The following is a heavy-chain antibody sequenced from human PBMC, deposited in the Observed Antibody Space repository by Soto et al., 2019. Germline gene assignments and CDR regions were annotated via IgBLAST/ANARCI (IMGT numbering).Heavy chain of an antibody. CDR3: ARDGLGYCSGGSCSQGYFDY. CDR1: GFTFSSYA. J-gene: IGHJ4*02. CDR2: ISYDGSNK. V-gene: IGHV3-30-3*01. Sequence: QVQLVESGGGVVQPGRSLRLSCAASGFTFSSYAMHWVRQAPGKGLEWVAVISYDGSNKYYADSVKGRFTISRDNSKNTLYPQMNSLSAEDTAVYYCARDGLGYCSGGSCSQGYFDYWGQGTLVTVSS. D-gene: IGHD2-15*01.